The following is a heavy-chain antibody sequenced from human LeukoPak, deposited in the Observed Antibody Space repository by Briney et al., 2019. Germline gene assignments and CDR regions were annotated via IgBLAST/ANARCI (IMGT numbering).Heavy chain of an antibody. J-gene: IGHJ5*02. V-gene: IGHV3-74*01. Sequence: GGSLRLSCAASGFSLSGYWMHWVRQAPGKGLVWVSRISGDGSTTNYADSVKGRFTISRDNAKNTLYLQMNSLRAEDTAVYYCARENNDFWSGYPGLFDPWGQGTLVTVSS. CDR1: GFSLSGYW. CDR3: ARENNDFWSGYPGLFDP. CDR2: ISGDGSTT. D-gene: IGHD3-3*01.